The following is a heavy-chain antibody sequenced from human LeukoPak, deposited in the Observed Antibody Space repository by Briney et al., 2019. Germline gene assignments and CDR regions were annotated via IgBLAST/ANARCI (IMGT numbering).Heavy chain of an antibody. CDR3: ARMGTPVDTAMVH. CDR2: ISSSGTTI. D-gene: IGHD5-18*01. V-gene: IGHV3-11*01. CDR1: GFTFSDYY. J-gene: IGHJ4*02. Sequence: NPGGSLRLSCAASGFTFSDYYMSWIRQAPGKGLEWVSSISSSGTTIYYADSVKGRFTISRDNAKKSLYMQMNSLRAEDTAVYYCARMGTPVDTAMVHWGQGTLVTVSS.